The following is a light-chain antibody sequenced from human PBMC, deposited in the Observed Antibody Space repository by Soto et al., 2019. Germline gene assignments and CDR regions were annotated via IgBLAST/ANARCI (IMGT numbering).Light chain of an antibody. CDR1: QSISSW. CDR2: KAS. CDR3: QEYNTYWT. Sequence: DIQMTQSPYTLSASVGDRVTITCRASQSISSWLAWYQQKPGKAPKLLIYKASILESGVPSRFSGSGSGTEFTLTISSLQPDDFATYYCQEYNTYWTFGQGTKVEIK. V-gene: IGKV1-5*03. J-gene: IGKJ1*01.